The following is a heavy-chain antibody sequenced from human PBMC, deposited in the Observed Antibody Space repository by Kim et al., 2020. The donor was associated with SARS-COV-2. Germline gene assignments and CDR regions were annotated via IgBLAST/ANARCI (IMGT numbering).Heavy chain of an antibody. Sequence: GGSLRLSCAASGFTFDDYAMHWVRQAPGKGLEWVSGISWNSGSIGYVDSVKGRFTISRDNAKNSLYLQMNSLRAEDTVLYYCAKDRAWRLAAAGEGPYY. D-gene: IGHD6-13*01. CDR1: GFTFDDYA. V-gene: IGHV3-9*01. CDR2: ISWNSGSI. J-gene: IGHJ6*01. CDR3: AKDRAWRLAAAGEGPYY.